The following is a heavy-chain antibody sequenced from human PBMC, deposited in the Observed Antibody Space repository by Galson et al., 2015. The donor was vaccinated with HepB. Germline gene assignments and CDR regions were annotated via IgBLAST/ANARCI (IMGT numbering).Heavy chain of an antibody. D-gene: IGHD6-6*01. Sequence: SVKVSCKASGYTFTGYYMHWVRQAPGQGLEWMGRINPNSGGTNYAQKFQGRVTMTRDTSISTAYMELSRLRSDDTAVYYCARERGASYSSSPAEGRYYYYMDVWGKGTTVTVSS. J-gene: IGHJ6*03. CDR3: ARERGASYSSSPAEGRYYYYMDV. CDR1: GYTFTGYY. CDR2: INPNSGGT. V-gene: IGHV1-2*06.